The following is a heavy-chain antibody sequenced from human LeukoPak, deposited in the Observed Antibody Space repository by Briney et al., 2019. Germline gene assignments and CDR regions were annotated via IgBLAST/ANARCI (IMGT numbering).Heavy chain of an antibody. CDR2: IRFDGSNE. Sequence: GGSLRLSCAASGFTFSNYAMHWVRQAPGKGLEWVAFIRFDGSNEYYADSVKGRFTISRDNSKNTLSLQMNSLRAEDTAVYYCAWAYYGYWGQGTLVTVSS. CDR3: AWAYYGY. CDR1: GFTFSNYA. V-gene: IGHV3-30*02. J-gene: IGHJ4*02.